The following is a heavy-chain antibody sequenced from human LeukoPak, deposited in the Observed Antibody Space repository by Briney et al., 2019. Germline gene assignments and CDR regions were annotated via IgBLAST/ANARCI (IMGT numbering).Heavy chain of an antibody. J-gene: IGHJ3*01. CDR1: GGSFTTHY. D-gene: IGHD3-22*01. CDR2: TSYIGST. Sequence: SETLSLTCTVSGGSFTTHYWSWIRQPPGKGLKWIGYTSYIGSTNYNPSLKSRVTISIDTSTNEVSLMLTSVTAADTAVYCCASDSISMNAFDAWGQGTMVTVSS. V-gene: IGHV4-59*11. CDR3: ASDSISMNAFDA.